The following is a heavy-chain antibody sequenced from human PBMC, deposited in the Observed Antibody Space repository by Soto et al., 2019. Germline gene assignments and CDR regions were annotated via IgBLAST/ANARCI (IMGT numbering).Heavy chain of an antibody. D-gene: IGHD6-19*01. J-gene: IGHJ6*02. CDR3: ARERGAVAGNYYYYGMDV. CDR1: GGTFSSYT. V-gene: IGHV1-69*08. CDR2: IILILGIA. Sequence: QVQLVQSGAEVKKPGSSVKVSCKASGGTFSSYTISWVRQAPGQGLEWMGRIILILGIANYAQKFQGRVTITADKSTSTAYMELSSLRSEDTAVYYCARERGAVAGNYYYYGMDVWGQGTTVTVSS.